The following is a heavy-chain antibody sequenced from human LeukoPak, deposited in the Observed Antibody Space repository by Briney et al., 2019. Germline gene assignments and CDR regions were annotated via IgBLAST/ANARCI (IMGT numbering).Heavy chain of an antibody. CDR2: IYHSGST. CDR3: AREGPHWYFDL. J-gene: IGHJ2*01. CDR1: GVSISSGGYS. V-gene: IGHV4-30-2*01. Sequence: PSQTLSLTCAVSGVSISSGGYSWSWLRQPPGKGLEWIGYIYHSGSTYYNPSLKSRVTISVDRSKNQFSLKLSSVTAADTAVYYCAREGPHWYFDLWGRGTLVTVSS.